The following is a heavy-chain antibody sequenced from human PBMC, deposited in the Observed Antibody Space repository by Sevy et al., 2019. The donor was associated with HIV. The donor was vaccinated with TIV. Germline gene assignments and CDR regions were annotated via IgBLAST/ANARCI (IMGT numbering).Heavy chain of an antibody. CDR1: GLTFSSYW. J-gene: IGHJ6*02. Sequence: GGSLRLSCAASGLTFSSYWMHWVRQAPGKGLVWVSRINGDGSSTSYADSVKGRFTISRDNAKNTLYLQMNSLRAEDTAVEYCVRQRGDTVVLPDVLPDYGMDVWGQGTTVTVSS. CDR3: VRQRGDTVVLPDVLPDYGMDV. V-gene: IGHV3-74*01. D-gene: IGHD2-2*01. CDR2: INGDGSST.